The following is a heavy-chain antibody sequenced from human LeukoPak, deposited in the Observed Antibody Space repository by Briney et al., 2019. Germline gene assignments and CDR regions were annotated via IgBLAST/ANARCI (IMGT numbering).Heavy chain of an antibody. Sequence: SETLSLTCTVSGGSISGFYWSWLRQPPGKGLEWIGYIYYSGSTNYHPSLKSRVTISLDTSKNQFSLRLSSVTAADTAVYYCARDRCSGGSCYSDYWGQGTLVTVSS. CDR2: IYYSGST. CDR1: GGSISGFY. J-gene: IGHJ4*02. CDR3: ARDRCSGGSCYSDY. V-gene: IGHV4-59*01. D-gene: IGHD2-15*01.